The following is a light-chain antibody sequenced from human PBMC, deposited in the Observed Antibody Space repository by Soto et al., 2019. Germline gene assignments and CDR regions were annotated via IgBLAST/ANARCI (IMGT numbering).Light chain of an antibody. V-gene: IGKV3-20*01. J-gene: IGKJ2*01. CDR3: QRYGNSYT. Sequence: EIVLTQSPGTLSLSPGERATISCRASQSVSTSFLAWYRQKPGQAPRLLIDVASVRAPGIPDRFSGSGSGTDFTLTISRRGREDFGVDYFQRYGNSYTFGQGTKLEIK. CDR2: VAS. CDR1: QSVSTSF.